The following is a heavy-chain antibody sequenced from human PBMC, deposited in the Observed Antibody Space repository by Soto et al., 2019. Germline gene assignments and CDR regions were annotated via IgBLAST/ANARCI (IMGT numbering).Heavy chain of an antibody. CDR1: GGSMGSYY. CDR3: ARAPWIARRPSAFDI. Sequence: PSETLSLTCTVSGGSMGSYYWSWIRQPPGKGLEWIGYIYYSGSTNYNPSLKSRVTISVDTSKNQFSLKLSSVTAADTAVYYCARAPWIARRPSAFDIWGQGTMVTVSS. V-gene: IGHV4-59*01. J-gene: IGHJ3*02. D-gene: IGHD6-6*01. CDR2: IYYSGST.